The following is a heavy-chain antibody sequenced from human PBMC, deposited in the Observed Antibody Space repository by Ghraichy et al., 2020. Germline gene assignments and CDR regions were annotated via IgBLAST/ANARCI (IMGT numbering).Heavy chain of an antibody. J-gene: IGHJ5*02. D-gene: IGHD5-18*01. Sequence: SETLSLTCTVSGGSISSGSYYWSWIRQPAGKGLEWIGRIYTSGSTNYNPSLKSRVTISVDTSKNQFSLKLSSVTAADTAVYYCTRGEEIQLWSNNWFDPWGQGTLVTVSS. CDR3: TRGEEIQLWSNNWFDP. V-gene: IGHV4-61*02. CDR2: IYTSGST. CDR1: GGSISSGSYY.